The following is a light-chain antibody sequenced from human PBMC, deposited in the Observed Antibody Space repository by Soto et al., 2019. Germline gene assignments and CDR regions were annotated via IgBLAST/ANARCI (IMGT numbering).Light chain of an antibody. CDR1: CSNIGAGYD. V-gene: IGLV1-40*01. CDR2: GNS. Sequence: QAVVTQPPSVSGAPGQRVTISCTGSCSNIGAGYDVHWYQQLPGTAPKLLIYGNSNRPSGVPDRFSGSKSGTSASLAITGLQAEDEADYYCQSYDSSLSGWVFGGGPKLTVL. J-gene: IGLJ3*02. CDR3: QSYDSSLSGWV.